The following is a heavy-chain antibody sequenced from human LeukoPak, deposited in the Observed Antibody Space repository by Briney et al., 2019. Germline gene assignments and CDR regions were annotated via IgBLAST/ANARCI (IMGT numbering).Heavy chain of an antibody. J-gene: IGHJ4*02. CDR1: GGSFSGYY. V-gene: IGHV4-34*01. Sequence: ASETLSLTCAVYGGSFSGYYWSWIRQPPGKGLEWIGEINHSGSTNYNPSLKSRVTISVDTSKNQFSLKLNSVTAADTAVYYCARGDTPASFDYWGQGTLVTVSS. CDR2: INHSGST. D-gene: IGHD5-18*01. CDR3: ARGDTPASFDY.